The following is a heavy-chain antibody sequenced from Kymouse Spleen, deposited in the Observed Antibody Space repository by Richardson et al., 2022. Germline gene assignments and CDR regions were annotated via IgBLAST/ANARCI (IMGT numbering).Heavy chain of an antibody. D-gene: IGHD4-11,IGHD5-18,IGHD4-11*01. CDR2: IKQDGSEK. J-gene: IGHJ6*02. CDR3: ARDPGLTDYYYGMDV. CDR1: GFTFSSYW. Sequence: EVQLVESGGGLVQPGGSLRLSCAASGFTFSSYWMSWVRQAPGKGLEWVANIKQDGSEKYYVDSVKGRFTISRDNAKNSLYLQMNSLRAEDTAVYYCARDPGLTDYYYGMDVWGQGTTVTVSS. V-gene: IGHV3-7*01.